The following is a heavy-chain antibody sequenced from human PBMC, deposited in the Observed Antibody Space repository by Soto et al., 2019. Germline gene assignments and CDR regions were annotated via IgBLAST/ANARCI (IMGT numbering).Heavy chain of an antibody. D-gene: IGHD6-19*01. CDR3: AKDVESGWYEAFDY. CDR2: IRSYDYRT. V-gene: IGHV3-23*01. CDR1: GFAFGQYG. Sequence: PGGSLRLSGTASGFAFGQYGMSWVRQAPGKGLEWVSSIRSYDYRTYYADSVKGRFTISRDNSKSTLSMQMNSLRAEDTAVYHCAKDVESGWYEAFDYWGPGTLVTVSS. J-gene: IGHJ4*02.